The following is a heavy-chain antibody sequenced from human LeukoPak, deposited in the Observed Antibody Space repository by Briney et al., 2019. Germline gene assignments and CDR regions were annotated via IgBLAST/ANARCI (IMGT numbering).Heavy chain of an antibody. D-gene: IGHD1-1*01. V-gene: IGHV1-2*02. CDR2: INPNSGGT. Sequence: ASVKVSCTASGYTFTGYYLHWVRQAPGQGLEWMGWINPNSGGTNYAQKFQGRVTMTRDTSISTAYMELSRLGSDETAVYYCARESQLEPKGGTLGNDYWGQGTLVTVSS. CDR1: GYTFTGYY. CDR3: ARESQLEPKGGTLGNDY. J-gene: IGHJ4*02.